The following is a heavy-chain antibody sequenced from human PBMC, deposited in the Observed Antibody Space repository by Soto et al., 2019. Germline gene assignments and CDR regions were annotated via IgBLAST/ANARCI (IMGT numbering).Heavy chain of an antibody. CDR2: INHSGST. D-gene: IGHD3-10*01. J-gene: IGHJ6*02. CDR3: ASVSGIYYYGMDV. CDR1: GGSFTGYY. V-gene: IGHV4-34*01. Sequence: SETLSLTCAVYGGSFTGYYWSWIRQPPGKGLEWIGEINHSGSTNYNPSLKSRVTISVDTSKNQFSLKLSSVTAADMAVYYCASVSGIYYYGMDVWGQGTTVTVS.